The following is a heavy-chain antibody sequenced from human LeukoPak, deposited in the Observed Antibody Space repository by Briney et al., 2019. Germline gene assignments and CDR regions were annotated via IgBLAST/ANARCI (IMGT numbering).Heavy chain of an antibody. D-gene: IGHD4-17*01. V-gene: IGHV4-38-2*01. J-gene: IGHJ3*02. CDR2: INYSGST. Sequence: GSLRLSCAASGFTFSSYGMSWVRQAPGKGLEWIGSINYSGSTYYNPSLKSRVTISVDTSKNQFSLKLSSVTAADTAVYYCARSPDYGDYVAFDIWGQGTMVTVSS. CDR3: ARSPDYGDYVAFDI. CDR1: GFTFSSYG.